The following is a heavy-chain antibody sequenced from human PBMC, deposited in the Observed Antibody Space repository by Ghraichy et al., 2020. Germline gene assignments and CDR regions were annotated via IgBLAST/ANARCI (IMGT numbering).Heavy chain of an antibody. Sequence: SETLSLTCTVSGGSISSSSYYWGWIRQPPGKGLEWIGSIYYSGSTYYNPSLKSRVTISVDTSKNQFSLKLSSVTAADTAVYYCATDIVLMVYANRRNYYYYYGMDVWGQGTTVTVSS. CDR2: IYYSGST. D-gene: IGHD2-8*01. CDR1: GGSISSSSYY. V-gene: IGHV4-39*01. J-gene: IGHJ6*02. CDR3: ATDIVLMVYANRRNYYYYYGMDV.